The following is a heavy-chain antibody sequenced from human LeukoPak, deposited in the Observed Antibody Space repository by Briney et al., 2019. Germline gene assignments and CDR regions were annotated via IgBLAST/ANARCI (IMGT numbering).Heavy chain of an antibody. CDR3: ARGSSRIYYYDSSGYSHAFDY. CDR2: IYDSGST. V-gene: IGHV4-39*01. Sequence: PSETLSLTCTVSGGSIRSSYYYWGWIRQPPGKGLEWIGSIYDSGSTYYNPSLKSRVTISVDTSKNQFSLKLNSVTAADTAVYYCARGSSRIYYYDSSGYSHAFDYWGQGILVTVSS. CDR1: GGSIRSSYYY. D-gene: IGHD3-22*01. J-gene: IGHJ4*02.